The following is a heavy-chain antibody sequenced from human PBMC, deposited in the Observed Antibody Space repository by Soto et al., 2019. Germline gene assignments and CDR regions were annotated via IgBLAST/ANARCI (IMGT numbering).Heavy chain of an antibody. Sequence: PSETLSLTCAVSGDSVSSAGYSWTWIRQPPGRGLEWIGYIYYSGSTSYNPSLKSRVTISLDRSKNQFSLSLASVTAADTAVYYCARATTVTTFDYWGQGTLVTVSS. J-gene: IGHJ4*02. V-gene: IGHV4-30-2*01. CDR1: GDSVSSAGYS. CDR3: ARATTVTTFDY. CDR2: IYYSGST. D-gene: IGHD4-17*01.